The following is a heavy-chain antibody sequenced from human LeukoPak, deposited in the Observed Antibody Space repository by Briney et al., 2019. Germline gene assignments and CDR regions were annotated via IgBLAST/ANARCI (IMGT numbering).Heavy chain of an antibody. J-gene: IGHJ5*02. CDR3: ARDLRVAAAGTGWFDP. CDR1: GGSISSYY. CDR2: IHTSGST. D-gene: IGHD6-13*01. V-gene: IGHV4-4*07. Sequence: PSETLSLTCSVSGGSISSYYWSWIRQPAGKGLEWIGRIHTSGSTNYNPSLKSRVTMSVDTSTNQFSLKLSSVTAADTAVYYCARDLRVAAAGTGWFDPWGQGTLVTVSS.